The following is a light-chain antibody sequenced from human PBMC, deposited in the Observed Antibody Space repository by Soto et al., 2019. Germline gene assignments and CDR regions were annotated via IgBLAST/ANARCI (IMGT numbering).Light chain of an antibody. CDR3: QQYGSSGYT. V-gene: IGKV3-20*01. Sequence: EIVLTQSPGTLSLSPGERATLSCRASQSVSSTYLAWYQQKPGQAPRLLIYGASSRATGIPDRFSGSVSGTDFTLTISRVEPEDFAVYYCQQYGSSGYTFGQGTKLEIK. CDR1: QSVSSTY. CDR2: GAS. J-gene: IGKJ2*01.